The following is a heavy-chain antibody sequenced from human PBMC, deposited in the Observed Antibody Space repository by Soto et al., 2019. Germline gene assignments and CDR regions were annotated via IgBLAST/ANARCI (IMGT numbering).Heavy chain of an antibody. V-gene: IGHV3-23*01. J-gene: IGHJ4*02. D-gene: IGHD2-2*01. CDR3: AKGLGRTPEIVVVPAAIDYFDY. Sequence: GGSLRLSCAASGFTFSSYAMSWVRQAPGKGLEWVSAISGSGGSTYYADSVKGRFTISRDNSKNTLYLQMNSLRAEDTAVYYCAKGLGRTPEIVVVPAAIDYFDYWGQGTLVTVSS. CDR1: GFTFSSYA. CDR2: ISGSGGST.